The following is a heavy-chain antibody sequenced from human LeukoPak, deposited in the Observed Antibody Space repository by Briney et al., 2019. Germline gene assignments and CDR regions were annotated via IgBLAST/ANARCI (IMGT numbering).Heavy chain of an antibody. J-gene: IGHJ4*02. Sequence: GGSLRLSCAASGFTFSSYAMSWVREAPGKGLEWVSAISGSGGSTYYADSVKGRFTISRDNSKNTLYLQMNSLRAEDTAVYYCAKDRKGRGYSGYDYFDYWGQGTLVTVSS. V-gene: IGHV3-23*01. D-gene: IGHD5-12*01. CDR3: AKDRKGRGYSGYDYFDY. CDR2: ISGSGGST. CDR1: GFTFSSYA.